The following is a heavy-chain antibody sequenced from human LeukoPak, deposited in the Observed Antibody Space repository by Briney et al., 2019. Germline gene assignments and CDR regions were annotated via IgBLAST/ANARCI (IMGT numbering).Heavy chain of an antibody. CDR2: INHSGST. CDR1: GGSFSGYY. D-gene: IGHD1-20*01. J-gene: IGHJ3*02. V-gene: IGHV4-34*01. CDR3: ARLGKEYLERLRNGFDI. Sequence: KTSETLSLTCAVYGGSFSGYYWSWIRQPPGKGLEWIGEINHSGSTNYNPSLKSRVTISVDTSKNQFSLKVSSVTAADTAVYFCARLGKEYLERLRNGFDIWGQGTLVTVSS.